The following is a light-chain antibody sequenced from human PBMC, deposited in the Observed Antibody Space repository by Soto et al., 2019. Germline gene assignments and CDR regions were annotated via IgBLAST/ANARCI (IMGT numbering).Light chain of an antibody. CDR2: AAS. CDR1: QGISNF. CDR3: QRYNSVPFT. J-gene: IGKJ3*01. V-gene: IGKV1-27*01. Sequence: DIQMTQSPSSLSASVGDRVTITCRASQGISNFLAWYQQKPGIVPKLLIYAASTLQSGVPSRFGGSGSGTDFTLTISSLQPGDVATYYCQRYNSVPFTFGPGTKVDIK.